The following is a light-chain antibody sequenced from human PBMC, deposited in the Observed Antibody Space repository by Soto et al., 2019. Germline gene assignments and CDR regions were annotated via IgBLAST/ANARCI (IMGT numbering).Light chain of an antibody. Sequence: AIRMTQSPSSLSASTGDRVTITCRASQGISSYLAWYQQKPGKAPKLLIYAASTLQSGVPSRFSGSGSGTDFTLTISCLPSEDFATYYCQQYYSYPLTFGQGTKVDIK. CDR3: QQYYSYPLT. J-gene: IGKJ1*01. V-gene: IGKV1-8*01. CDR1: QGISSY. CDR2: AAS.